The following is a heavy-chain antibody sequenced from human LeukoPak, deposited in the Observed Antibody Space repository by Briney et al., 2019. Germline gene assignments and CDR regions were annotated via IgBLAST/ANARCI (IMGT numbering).Heavy chain of an antibody. D-gene: IGHD2-2*02. CDR3: SYCSSTSCYTGMDY. CDR1: GFTFSSYE. V-gene: IGHV3-48*03. CDR2: ISSSGSTI. J-gene: IGHJ4*02. Sequence: QPGGSLRLSCAASGFTFSSYEMNWVRQAPGKGLEWVSYISSSGSTIYYADSVKGRFTISRDNSKNTLYLQMNSLRAEDTAVYYASYCSSTSCYTGMDYWGQGTLVTVSS.